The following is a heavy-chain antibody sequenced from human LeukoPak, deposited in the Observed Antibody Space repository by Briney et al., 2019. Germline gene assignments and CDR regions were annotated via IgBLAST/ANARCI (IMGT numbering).Heavy chain of an antibody. CDR3: AKVRFGVTARYYFDY. D-gene: IGHD3-10*01. J-gene: IGHJ4*02. CDR1: GFTFSSYG. Sequence: GGSLRLSCAASGFTFSSYGMSWVRQAPGKGLEWVSGISSTGTPYYADSVKGRFTISRDNSKNTLYLQMNSLRAEDTAVYYCAKVRFGVTARYYFDYWGQGTLVTVSS. V-gene: IGHV3-23*01. CDR2: ISSTGTP.